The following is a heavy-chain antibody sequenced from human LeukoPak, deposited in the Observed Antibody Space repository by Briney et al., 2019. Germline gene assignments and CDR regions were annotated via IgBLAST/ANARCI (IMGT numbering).Heavy chain of an antibody. J-gene: IGHJ6*03. V-gene: IGHV1-18*01. CDR3: ARRVGGSGRTNYYYYMDV. D-gene: IGHD2-15*01. Sequence: ASVKVSCKASGYIFTTYGIMWVRQAPGQGLEWMGWISAHTGNTNYARKFQDRVTMTTDSSTTTAFLEVKNLRSDDTAVFYCARRVGGSGRTNYYYYMDVWGNGTTVIVSS. CDR1: GYIFTTYG. CDR2: ISAHTGNT.